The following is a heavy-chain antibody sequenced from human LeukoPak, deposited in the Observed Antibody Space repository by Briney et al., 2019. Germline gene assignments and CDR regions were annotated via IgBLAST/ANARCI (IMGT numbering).Heavy chain of an antibody. J-gene: IGHJ4*02. D-gene: IGHD7-27*01. V-gene: IGHV3-23*01. CDR1: EFTFSRSA. CDR3: AKGLVNGGNFDK. CDR2: ISDSADST. Sequence: GGSLRLSCEASEFTFSRSAMSWFRQAPGKGLEWVSAISDSADSTYYADSVKGRFTISRDNSKNTLYLQLNSLRAEDTAVYYCAKGLVNGGNFDKWGQGTLVTVSS.